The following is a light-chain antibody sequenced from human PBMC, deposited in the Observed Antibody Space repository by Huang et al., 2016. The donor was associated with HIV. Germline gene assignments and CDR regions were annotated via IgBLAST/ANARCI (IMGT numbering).Light chain of an antibody. J-gene: IGKJ1*01. CDR1: QNLLYNSNNKNY. Sequence: DIVMTQSPDSLTVSLGERATIHCKSSQNLLYNSNNKNYLNWYQQKPGQPPKLLIYWASARESGVPDRCSGSGSGTNFTLNINSLQAEDVAVYYCQQYYSSLWTFGQGTKVEIK. V-gene: IGKV4-1*01. CDR3: QQYYSSLWT. CDR2: WAS.